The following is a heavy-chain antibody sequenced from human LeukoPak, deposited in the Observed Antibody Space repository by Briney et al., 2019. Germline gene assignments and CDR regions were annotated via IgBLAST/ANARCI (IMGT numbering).Heavy chain of an antibody. CDR2: ISGSGGST. CDR1: GFTFSSYA. D-gene: IGHD2-15*01. V-gene: IGHV3-23*01. Sequence: PGGSLRLSCAACGFTFSSYAMSWVRQAPGKGLEWVSAISGSGGSTYYADSVKGRFTISRDNSKNTLYLQMNSLRAEDTAVYYCAKRPGRLYYFDYWGQGTLVTVSS. J-gene: IGHJ4*02. CDR3: AKRPGRLYYFDY.